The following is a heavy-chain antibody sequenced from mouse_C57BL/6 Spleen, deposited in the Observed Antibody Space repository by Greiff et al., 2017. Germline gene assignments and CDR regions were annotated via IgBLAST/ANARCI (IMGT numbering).Heavy chain of an antibody. J-gene: IGHJ2*01. CDR1: GYTFTDYE. V-gene: IGHV1-15*01. CDR3: TLYDYDEYYFDY. CDR2: IDPETGGT. D-gene: IGHD2-4*01. Sequence: VKLQQSGAELVRPGASVTLSCKASGYTFTDYEMHWVKQTPVHGLEWIGAIDPETGGTAYNQKFKGKAILTADKSSSTAYMELRSLTSEDSAVYYCTLYDYDEYYFDYWGQGTTLTVSS.